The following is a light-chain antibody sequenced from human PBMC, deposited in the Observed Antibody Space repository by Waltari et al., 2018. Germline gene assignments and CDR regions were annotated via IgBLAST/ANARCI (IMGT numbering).Light chain of an antibody. Sequence: DIVMTQSPDSLAVSLGERATINCRSSQSVLLNSNNKTCLGWYRQKPGQPPKLRIYWASTRENGVPDRFSGSGSGTDFTLTISNLQAEDVAVYYCQQYYTTPVTFGPGTKVEIK. J-gene: IGKJ3*01. V-gene: IGKV4-1*01. CDR3: QQYYTTPVT. CDR2: WAS. CDR1: QSVLLNSNNKTC.